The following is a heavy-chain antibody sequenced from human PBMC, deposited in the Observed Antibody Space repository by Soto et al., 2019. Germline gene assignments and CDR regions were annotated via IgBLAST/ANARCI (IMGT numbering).Heavy chain of an antibody. Sequence: GGSLRLSCAASGFTFSRYAMSWVRQAPGKGLEWVSAISGSGGSTYYADSVKGRFTISRDNSKNTLYLQMNSLRAEDTAVYYCAKDPNKKYYYDSSGYYLRDAFDIWGQGTMVTVSS. CDR1: GFTFSRYA. CDR2: ISGSGGST. J-gene: IGHJ3*02. D-gene: IGHD3-22*01. CDR3: AKDPNKKYYYDSSGYYLRDAFDI. V-gene: IGHV3-23*01.